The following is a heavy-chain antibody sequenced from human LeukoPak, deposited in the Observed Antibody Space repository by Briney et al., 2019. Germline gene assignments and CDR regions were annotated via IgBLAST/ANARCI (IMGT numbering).Heavy chain of an antibody. CDR3: ARGEIVVVPAAALDP. CDR1: GGTFSSYA. V-gene: IGHV1-69*04. CDR2: IIPILGIA. J-gene: IGHJ5*02. D-gene: IGHD2-2*01. Sequence: SVKVSCKASGGTFSSYAISWVRQAPGQGLEWMGRIIPILGIANYAQKFQGRVTITADKSTSTAYMELSSLRSEDTAVYYCARGEIVVVPAAALDPWGQGTPVTVSS.